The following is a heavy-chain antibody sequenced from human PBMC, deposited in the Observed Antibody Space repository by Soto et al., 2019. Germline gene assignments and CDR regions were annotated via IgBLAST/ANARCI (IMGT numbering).Heavy chain of an antibody. CDR2: INAGNGNT. J-gene: IGHJ4*02. CDR1: GVTYSSNT. CDR3: ARDLGGWTDY. V-gene: IGHV1-3*01. D-gene: IGHD6-19*01. Sequence: ASVKASCKASGVTYSSNTISWVRQAPGQRLEWMGWINAGNGNTKYSQKFQGRVTITSDTSASTDYMELSSLRSEDTAVYYCARDLGGWTDYWGQGTLVTVSS.